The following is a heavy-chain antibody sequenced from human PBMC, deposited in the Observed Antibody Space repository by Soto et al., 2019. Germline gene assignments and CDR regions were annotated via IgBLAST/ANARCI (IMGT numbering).Heavy chain of an antibody. Sequence: GGSLRLSCAASGFTFSSYWMNWVRQAPGKGLVWVSRINSDGSSTSYVDSVKGRFTISRDNAKNTLYLQMNSLRAEDTAVYYCARRDQIAYYYGTDVWGQGTTVTVS. V-gene: IGHV3-74*01. J-gene: IGHJ6*02. CDR1: GFTFSSYW. D-gene: IGHD2-21*01. CDR3: ARRDQIAYYYGTDV. CDR2: INSDGSST.